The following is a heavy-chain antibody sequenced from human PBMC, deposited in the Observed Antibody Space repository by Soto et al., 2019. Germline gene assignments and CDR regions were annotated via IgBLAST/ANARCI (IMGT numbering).Heavy chain of an antibody. CDR2: IDYTGNT. D-gene: IGHD5-18*01. Sequence: VTLSLTCTVSGGSISSSSYYWGCIRQPPGKGLEWIASIDYTGNTFYNPSLTSRVTISVDTSKNQFSLKVTSVTAADTAVYYCARINKGYGTDSWGQGTLVTVSS. CDR3: ARINKGYGTDS. V-gene: IGHV4-39*01. CDR1: GGSISSSSYY. J-gene: IGHJ4*02.